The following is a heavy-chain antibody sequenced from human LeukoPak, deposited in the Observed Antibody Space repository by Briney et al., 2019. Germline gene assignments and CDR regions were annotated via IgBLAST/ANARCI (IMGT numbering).Heavy chain of an antibody. Sequence: SETLSLTCAVYGGSFSGYYWSWIRQPPGKGLEWIGEINHGGSTNYNPSLKSRVTISVDTSKNQFSLKLSSVTAADTAVYYCAGIATGFNWFDPWGQGTLVTVSS. CDR3: AGIATGFNWFDP. CDR1: GGSFSGYY. J-gene: IGHJ5*02. V-gene: IGHV4-34*01. D-gene: IGHD6-13*01. CDR2: INHGGST.